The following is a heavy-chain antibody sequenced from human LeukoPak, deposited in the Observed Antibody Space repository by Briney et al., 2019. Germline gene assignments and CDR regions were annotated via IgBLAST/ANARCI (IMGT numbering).Heavy chain of an antibody. CDR1: GDSFSSGY. Sequence: KPSETLSLSCTVSGDSFSSGYWTWIRQSPGKGLEWIGYISDSGITDYTPSLKSRLTISVDTSNNKFSLNLHSVTAADTAVYYCAGRGHRYSRDWGQGILVTVSS. V-gene: IGHV4-4*09. D-gene: IGHD2-15*01. CDR2: ISDSGIT. CDR3: AGRGHRYSRD. J-gene: IGHJ1*01.